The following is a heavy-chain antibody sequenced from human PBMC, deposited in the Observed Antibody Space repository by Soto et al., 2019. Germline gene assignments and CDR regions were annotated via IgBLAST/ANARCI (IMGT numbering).Heavy chain of an antibody. CDR2: ISGSGGST. V-gene: IGHV3-23*01. CDR1: GFTFSSYA. D-gene: IGHD3-16*01. Sequence: EVQLLESGGGLVQPGGSLRLSCAASGFTFSSYAMSWVRQAPGKGLEWVSGISGSGGSTYYADSVKGRFTISRDNSKNTLYLQMNGLRAEDTAVYYCAKEGGGYYVFAWFDPWGQGTLVTVSS. CDR3: AKEGGGYYVFAWFDP. J-gene: IGHJ5*02.